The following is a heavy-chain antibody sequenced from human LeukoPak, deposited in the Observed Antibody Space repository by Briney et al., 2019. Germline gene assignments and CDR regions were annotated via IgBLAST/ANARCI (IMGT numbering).Heavy chain of an antibody. CDR2: FYHSGIT. J-gene: IGHJ6*03. D-gene: IGHD3-10*01. CDR3: ARGAITMVRGVIETSYYYYMDV. V-gene: IGHV4-38-2*02. Sequence: SETLSLTCTVSGYSISSGYFWGWIRQPPGKGLEWIGSFYHSGITYYNPSLKSRVTISVEMSKNQFSLKLSSVTAADTAVYYCARGAITMVRGVIETSYYYYMDVWGKGTTVTISS. CDR1: GYSISSGYF.